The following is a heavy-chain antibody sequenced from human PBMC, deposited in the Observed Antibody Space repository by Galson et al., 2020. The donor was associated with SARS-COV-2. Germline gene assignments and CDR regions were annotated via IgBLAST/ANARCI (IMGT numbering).Heavy chain of an antibody. V-gene: IGHV3-9*01. CDR1: GFKFDDYA. J-gene: IGHJ4*02. Sequence: SLKISCAASGFKFDDYAMHWVRQRPGKALEWVSYFSSTSGRTRYADSVKGRFTMFRDNAKKSLYLEMDSLRPEDTALYFCVKDQGYCSGDSCYPGALDSWGQGTRVTVSS. CDR3: VKDQGYCSGDSCYPGALDS. D-gene: IGHD2-15*01. CDR2: FSSTSGRT.